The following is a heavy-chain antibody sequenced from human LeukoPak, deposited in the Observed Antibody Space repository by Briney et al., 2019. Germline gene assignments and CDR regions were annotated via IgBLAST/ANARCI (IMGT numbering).Heavy chain of an antibody. CDR1: GLSLNTAGVG. CDR3: AKAGYGSGSYLYYYYYGMDV. V-gene: IGHV2-5*02. D-gene: IGHD3-10*01. CDR2: IYWDDDK. Sequence: SGPTLVNPTQTLTLTCTLSGLSLNTAGVGVGWIRQPPGKALEWLALIYWDDDKRYNPSLKTRLTITKDTSKNQVVLTVTNMDPVDTATYYCAKAGYGSGSYLYYYYYGMDVWGQGTTVTVSS. J-gene: IGHJ6*02.